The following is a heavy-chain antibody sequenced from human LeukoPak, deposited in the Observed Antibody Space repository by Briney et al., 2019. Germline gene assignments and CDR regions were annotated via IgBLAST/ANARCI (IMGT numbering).Heavy chain of an antibody. D-gene: IGHD3-22*01. J-gene: IGHJ1*01. CDR1: GYTFTGYY. Sequence: ASVNVFCRASGYTFTGYYMHWVRQAPGQGLEWMGCINPNSGGTNYAQKFQGRVTMTRDTSISTAYMELSRLRSDDTAVYYCARAYYYDSSGYAEYFQHWGQGTLVTVSS. V-gene: IGHV1-2*02. CDR3: ARAYYYDSSGYAEYFQH. CDR2: INPNSGGT.